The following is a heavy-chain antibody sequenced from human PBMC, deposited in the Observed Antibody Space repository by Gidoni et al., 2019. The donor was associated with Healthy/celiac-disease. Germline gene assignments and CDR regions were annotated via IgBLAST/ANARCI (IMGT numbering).Heavy chain of an antibody. D-gene: IGHD3-10*01. CDR2: INHSGTT. Sequence: QVQLPQWGAGLLKPSESLSLTCAVYGGSFSGYYWRWIRQHPGKGLGWIGEINHSGTTNYNTSLKSRVTISVDTSKNQFSLKLSSVTAADTAVYYCARGSITMVRGLIDYWGQGTLVTVSS. CDR3: ARGSITMVRGLIDY. V-gene: IGHV4-34*01. J-gene: IGHJ4*02. CDR1: GGSFSGYY.